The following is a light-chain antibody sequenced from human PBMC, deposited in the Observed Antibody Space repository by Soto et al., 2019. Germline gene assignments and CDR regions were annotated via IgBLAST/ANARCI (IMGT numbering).Light chain of an antibody. CDR3: QSYAVSRGLV. CDR2: DNT. Sequence: QSVLTQPPSVSGAPGQRVTISCTGSSSNIGAGYGIHWYQQLPGTAPKLLIFDNTNRPSGVPDRFYGSQSGTSGSLAITGLQAEDEADYCCQSYAVSRGLVLGGGTKLTIL. J-gene: IGLJ2*01. CDR1: SSNIGAGYG. V-gene: IGLV1-40*01.